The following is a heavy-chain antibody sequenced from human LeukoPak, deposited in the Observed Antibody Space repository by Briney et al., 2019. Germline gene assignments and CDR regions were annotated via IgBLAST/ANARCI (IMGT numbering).Heavy chain of an antibody. D-gene: IGHD7-27*01. CDR2: IIPILGIA. Sequence: SVKVSCKASGGTFSSYTISWVRQAPGQGLEWMGRIIPILGIANYAQKFQGRVTITADKSTSTAYMELSSLRSEDTAVYYCASPRRGAKRWGYYFDYWGLGTLVTVSS. CDR1: GGTFSSYT. V-gene: IGHV1-69*02. CDR3: ASPRRGAKRWGYYFDY. J-gene: IGHJ4*02.